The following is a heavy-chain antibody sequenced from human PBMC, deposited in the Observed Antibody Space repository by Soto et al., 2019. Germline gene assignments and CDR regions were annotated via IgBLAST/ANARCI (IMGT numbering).Heavy chain of an antibody. Sequence: QVQLQESGPGLVKPSETLSLTCTVSGGSVSTGGYYWSWIRQPPGKSLEWIGYIYYSGSTDYNPPLNSRVTISLDTSKNQFSLKLSSVTAADTAVYYCATSYGSGNGYWGQGTLVTVSS. CDR1: GGSVSTGGYY. CDR3: ATSYGSGNGY. V-gene: IGHV4-61*08. CDR2: IYYSGST. D-gene: IGHD3-10*01. J-gene: IGHJ4*02.